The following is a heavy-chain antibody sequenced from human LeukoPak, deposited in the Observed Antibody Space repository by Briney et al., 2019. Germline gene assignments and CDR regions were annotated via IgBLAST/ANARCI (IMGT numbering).Heavy chain of an antibody. V-gene: IGHV3-53*01. J-gene: IGHJ4*02. D-gene: IGHD1-1*01. CDR2: IYSGGST. Sequence: PGGSLRLSCAASGFTVSSNYTSWVRQAPGKGLEWVSVIYSGGSTYYADSVKGRFTISRDNSKNTLYLQMNSLRAEDTAVYYCARVNWNSMQSWGQGTLVTVSS. CDR3: ARVNWNSMQS. CDR1: GFTVSSNY.